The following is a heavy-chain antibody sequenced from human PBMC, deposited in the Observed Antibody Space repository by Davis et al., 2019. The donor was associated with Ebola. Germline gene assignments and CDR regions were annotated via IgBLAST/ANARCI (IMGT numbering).Heavy chain of an antibody. V-gene: IGHV1-69*04. Sequence: SVKVSCKASGYTFTSYGISWVRQAPGQGLEWMGRIIPILGIANYAQKFQGRVTITADKSTSTAYMELRSLRSDDTAVYYCARAGLRPYYGMDVWGQGTTVTVSS. CDR2: IIPILGIA. J-gene: IGHJ6*02. CDR1: GYTFTSYG. CDR3: ARAGLRPYYGMDV. D-gene: IGHD4-17*01.